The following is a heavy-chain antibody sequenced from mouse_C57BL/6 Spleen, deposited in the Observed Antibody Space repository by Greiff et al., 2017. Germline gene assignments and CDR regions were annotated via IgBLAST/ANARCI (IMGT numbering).Heavy chain of an antibody. Sequence: QVQLKQPGAELVKPGASVKLSCKASGYTFTSYWMHWVQQRPGQGLEWIGMIHPNSGSTNYNEKFKSKATLTVDKSCSTAYMQLSSLTSEDSAVYYCARLNCCSNYAMDYWGQGTSVTVSS. CDR2: IHPNSGST. CDR1: GYTFTSYW. V-gene: IGHV1-64*01. CDR3: ARLNCCSNYAMDY. J-gene: IGHJ4*01. D-gene: IGHD1-1*01.